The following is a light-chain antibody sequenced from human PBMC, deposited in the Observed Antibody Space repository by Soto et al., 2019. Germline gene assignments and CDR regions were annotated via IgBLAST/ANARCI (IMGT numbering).Light chain of an antibody. J-gene: IGLJ2*01. CDR3: QTWGTGIHVV. CDR1: SGHSSYA. CDR2: LNSDGSH. Sequence: QAVVTQSPSASASLGASVKLTCTLSSGHSSYAIAWHQQQPEKGPRYLMILNSDGSHSKGDGIPDRFSGSRSGAERYLTISSLQSEDEADYYCQTWGTGIHVVFGGGTKLTVL. V-gene: IGLV4-69*01.